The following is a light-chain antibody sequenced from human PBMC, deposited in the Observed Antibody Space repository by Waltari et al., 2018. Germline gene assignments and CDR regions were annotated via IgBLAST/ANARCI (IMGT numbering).Light chain of an antibody. Sequence: SYVLTQPPSVSVAPGKTARITCWGNNIGRNSEHWYQQKPCQAPVLVIYYDSDWPSGIPERFSGSNSGNTATLTISRVEAGDEADYYCQVWDSSSDPLFGGGTKLTVL. CDR3: QVWDSSSDPL. CDR1: NIGRNS. V-gene: IGLV3-21*04. J-gene: IGLJ2*01. CDR2: YDS.